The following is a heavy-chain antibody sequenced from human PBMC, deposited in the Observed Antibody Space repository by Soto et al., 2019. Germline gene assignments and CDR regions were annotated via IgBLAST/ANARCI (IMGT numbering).Heavy chain of an antibody. J-gene: IGHJ4*02. CDR3: ARRRRGSSTWFDF. CDR2: SSHNGVT. V-gene: IGHV4-34*02. Sequence: QVQLQQWGAGLLKTSETLSLTCAVYGGSFSPYIWSWIRQPPGKGLEWIGESSHNGVTDFSPSVKSRATVSVDTSKNQFSLNLTSVTAADTAVYYCARRRRGSSTWFDFWGQGTLVAVSS. CDR1: GGSFSPYI. D-gene: IGHD3-16*01.